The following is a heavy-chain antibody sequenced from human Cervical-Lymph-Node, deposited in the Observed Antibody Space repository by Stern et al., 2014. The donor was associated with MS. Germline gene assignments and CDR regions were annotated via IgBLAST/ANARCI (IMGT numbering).Heavy chain of an antibody. D-gene: IGHD3-22*01. CDR1: GYTFTSYG. Sequence: QVQLVQSGAEVKKPGASVKVSCKASGYTFTSYGITWVRQAPGQGLEWMGWISTYNGNTNEAQNHQGRITMTTDTSTSTAYMELRSLRSDDTAVYYCARDGAYYYDSSGDLDYWGQGTLVTVSS. V-gene: IGHV1-18*01. CDR3: ARDGAYYYDSSGDLDY. J-gene: IGHJ4*02. CDR2: ISTYNGNT.